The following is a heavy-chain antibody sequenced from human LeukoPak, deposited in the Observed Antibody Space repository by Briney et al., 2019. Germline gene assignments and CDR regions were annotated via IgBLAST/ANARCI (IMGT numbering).Heavy chain of an antibody. Sequence: ASVKVSCKASGYTFTSYDINWVRQATGQGLEWMGWMNPNSGNTGYAQKLQGRVTMTTDTSTSTAYMELRSLRSDDTAVYYCARDGSGSYYPGAFDIWGQGTMVTVSS. CDR1: GYTFTSYD. J-gene: IGHJ3*02. V-gene: IGHV1-8*01. CDR2: MNPNSGNT. D-gene: IGHD1-26*01. CDR3: ARDGSGSYYPGAFDI.